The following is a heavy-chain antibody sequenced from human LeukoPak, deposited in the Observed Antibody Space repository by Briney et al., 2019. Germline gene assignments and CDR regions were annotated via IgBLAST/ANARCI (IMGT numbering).Heavy chain of an antibody. CDR1: GFNFIDNS. V-gene: IGHV3-21*01. J-gene: IGHJ4*02. Sequence: GGSLRLSCAGSGFNFIDNSMHWVRQAPGRGLEWVSSISSSKTYIYYRDSVKGRFTISRDNAKNSLFLQMNSLRVEDTAVYFCARGYCSGTSCYMFDSWGQGTRVIVSS. CDR2: ISSSKTYI. CDR3: ARGYCSGTSCYMFDS. D-gene: IGHD2-2*01.